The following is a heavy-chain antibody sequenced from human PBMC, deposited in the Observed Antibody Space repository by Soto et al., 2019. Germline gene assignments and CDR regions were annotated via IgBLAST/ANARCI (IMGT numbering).Heavy chain of an antibody. V-gene: IGHV1-69*02. J-gene: IGHJ6*03. CDR3: ARALAAGPNYYYYMDV. CDR2: IIPFIGRT. Sequence: QVQLVQSGAEVKKPGSSVKVSCKASGGTFSSHTISWVRQAPGQGLDLMGRIIPFIGRTSYAQKFQGRVTVTADKSTRTAYMELSSLRSEDTAVYYCARALAAGPNYYYYMDVWGKGTTITVSS. D-gene: IGHD6-25*01. CDR1: GGTFSSHT.